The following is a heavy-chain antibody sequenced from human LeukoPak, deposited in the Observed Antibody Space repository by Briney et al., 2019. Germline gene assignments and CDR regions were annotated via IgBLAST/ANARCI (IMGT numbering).Heavy chain of an antibody. CDR3: ARDTQANWGWAKYYYYMDV. CDR1: GGSISSYY. D-gene: IGHD7-27*01. J-gene: IGHJ6*03. Sequence: SETLSLTCTVSGGSISSYYWSWIRQPAGKGLEWIGRIHNSGRTNYNPSLNSRVTISIDMSKNQFSLRLTSVTAADTAVYYCARDTQANWGWAKYYYYMDVWGKGTTVTVSS. V-gene: IGHV4-4*07. CDR2: IHNSGRT.